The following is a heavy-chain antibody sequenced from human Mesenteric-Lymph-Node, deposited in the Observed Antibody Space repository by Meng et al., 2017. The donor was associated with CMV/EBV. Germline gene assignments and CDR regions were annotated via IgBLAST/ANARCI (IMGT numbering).Heavy chain of an antibody. CDR3: ARDRSQWELLELFGY. CDR1: GYTFTSYG. D-gene: IGHD1-26*01. J-gene: IGHJ4*02. CDR2: ISAYNGNT. Sequence: SVTVSCKASGYTFTSYGISWVRQAPGQGLEWMGWISAYNGNTNYAQKLQGRVTMTTDTSTSTAYMELRSLRSDDTAVYYCARDRSQWELLELFGYWGQGTLVTVSS. V-gene: IGHV1-18*01.